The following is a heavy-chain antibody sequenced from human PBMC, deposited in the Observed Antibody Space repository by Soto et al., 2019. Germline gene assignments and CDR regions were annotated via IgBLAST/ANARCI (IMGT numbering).Heavy chain of an antibody. CDR3: ARGINAGVDY. J-gene: IGHJ4*02. CDR2: MRPNTGHS. V-gene: IGHV1-8*02. CDR1: VYTFTDLD. Sequence: GASVKVSCKASVYTFTDLDINWVRQTTEQGLEWMGWMRPNTGHSGLAQKFQGRLTLTRDTSINTAYMGLSSLRSEDTAIYYCARGINAGVDYWGQGTPVTVSS. D-gene: IGHD3-10*01.